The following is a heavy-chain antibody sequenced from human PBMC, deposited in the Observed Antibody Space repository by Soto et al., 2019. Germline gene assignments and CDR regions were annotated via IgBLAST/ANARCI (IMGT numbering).Heavy chain of an antibody. CDR1: GFSFSDYY. Sequence: PGGSLRLSCAASGFSFSDYYMSWIRQAPGEGLEWVSYIGFSADTTFYADSVRGRFTISRDNAKNSLYLQMNSLRAEDTAMYYCARGLWFGNLGYFDYWGQGALVTVSS. CDR3: ARGLWFGNLGYFDY. CDR2: IGFSADTT. D-gene: IGHD3-10*01. V-gene: IGHV3-11*04. J-gene: IGHJ4*02.